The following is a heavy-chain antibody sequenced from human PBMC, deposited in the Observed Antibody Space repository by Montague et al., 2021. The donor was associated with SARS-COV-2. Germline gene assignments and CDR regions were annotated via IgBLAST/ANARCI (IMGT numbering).Heavy chain of an antibody. J-gene: IGHJ5*02. CDR2: ISTFNGNT. D-gene: IGHD3-3*01. CDR3: ARAAGHDFWSDYYLNWFDP. CDR1: GYRFTTYG. V-gene: IGHV1-18*01. Sequence: SVKVSCKASGYRFTTYGISWVRQAPGQGLEWTGWISTFNGNTRYAQSFQGRLTMTTATSTTTAYMELKYLIPDDTAVYYCARAAGHDFWSDYYLNWFDPWGQGTLVTVSS.